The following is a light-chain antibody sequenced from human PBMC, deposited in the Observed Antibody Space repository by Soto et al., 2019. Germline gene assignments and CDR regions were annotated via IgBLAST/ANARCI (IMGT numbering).Light chain of an antibody. Sequence: DIQLPQSPSSLSSSVGDSVTITCRASQGISSYVAWYKPKPGKAPKLLIYAASTLQSGVTSRFSGTVSGKDFTLPLRRLQPEEWATDYGQPLNSYPLTFGGGPKVDIK. J-gene: IGKJ4*01. CDR2: AAS. V-gene: IGKV1-9*01. CDR3: QPLNSYPLT. CDR1: QGISSY.